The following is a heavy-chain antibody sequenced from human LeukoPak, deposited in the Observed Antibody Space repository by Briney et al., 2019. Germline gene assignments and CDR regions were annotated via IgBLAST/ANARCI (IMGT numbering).Heavy chain of an antibody. CDR3: ARLVPAAIYAFDY. CDR2: IYYSGST. D-gene: IGHD2-2*02. J-gene: IGHJ4*02. V-gene: IGHV4-31*03. CDR1: GGSISSGGYY. Sequence: SETLSLTCTVSGGSISSGGYYWSWIRQHPGKGLEWIGYIYYSGSTYYNPPLKSRVTISVDTSKNQFSLKLSSVTAADTAVYYCARLVPAAIYAFDYWGQGTLVTVSS.